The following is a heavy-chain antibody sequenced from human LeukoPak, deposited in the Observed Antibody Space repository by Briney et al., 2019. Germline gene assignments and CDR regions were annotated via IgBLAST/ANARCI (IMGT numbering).Heavy chain of an antibody. CDR1: GGFISSGGYD. Sequence: PSETLSLTCTLSGGFISSGGYDWTWIRQHPGKGLEWIGYIYYSGSTYYNPSLKRRVTISVDTTKNQFSLKLSSVMAADTAVYYCARVVFGTVTYPRYYVIDVWGQGTTVTVSS. CDR2: IYYSGST. CDR3: ARVVFGTVTYPRYYVIDV. V-gene: IGHV4-31*03. J-gene: IGHJ6*02. D-gene: IGHD4-17*01.